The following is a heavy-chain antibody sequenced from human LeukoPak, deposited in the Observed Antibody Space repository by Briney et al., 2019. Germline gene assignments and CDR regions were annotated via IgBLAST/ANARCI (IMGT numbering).Heavy chain of an antibody. V-gene: IGHV3-23*01. CDR1: GFTFSSYA. J-gene: IGHJ4*02. CDR2: ISGSGGST. CDR3: AKDQYCSGGSCANWDY. Sequence: GGSLRLSCAGSGFTFSSYAMSWVRQAPGKGLEWVSAISGSGGSTYYADSVKGRFTISRDNPKNTLYLQMNSLRAEDTAVYYCAKDQYCSGGSCANWDYWGQGTLVTVSS. D-gene: IGHD2-15*01.